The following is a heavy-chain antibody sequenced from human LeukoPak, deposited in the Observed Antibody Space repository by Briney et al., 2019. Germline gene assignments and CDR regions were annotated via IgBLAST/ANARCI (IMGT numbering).Heavy chain of an antibody. V-gene: IGHV4-39*07. D-gene: IGHD3-22*01. CDR2: IYYSEST. CDR1: GSPISSSSDY. J-gene: IGHJ4*02. Sequence: SETLSLTCTVSGSPISSSSDYWGWIRQPPGKGLEWIGSIYYSESTYYNPSLKSRVTISVDKSKNQFSLKLTSVTAADTAVYYCARDSRNLYDSSGYYYDYWGQGTLVTVSS. CDR3: ARDSRNLYDSSGYYYDY.